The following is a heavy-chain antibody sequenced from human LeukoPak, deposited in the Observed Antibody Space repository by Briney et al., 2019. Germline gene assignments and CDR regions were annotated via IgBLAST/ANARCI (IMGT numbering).Heavy chain of an antibody. Sequence: GGSLRLSCAASGFTFSSYGMHWVRQAPGKGLEWVAFIRYDGSNKYYADSVKGRFTISRDNSKNTLYLQMNSLRAEDTAVYYCAKDYRDYYDSSGYFDYWGQGTLVTVSS. CDR2: IRYDGSNK. J-gene: IGHJ4*02. V-gene: IGHV3-30*02. D-gene: IGHD3-22*01. CDR3: AKDYRDYYDSSGYFDY. CDR1: GFTFSSYG.